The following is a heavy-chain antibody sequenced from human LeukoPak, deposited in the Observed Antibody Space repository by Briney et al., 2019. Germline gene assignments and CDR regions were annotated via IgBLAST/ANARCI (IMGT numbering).Heavy chain of an antibody. CDR3: ARGGADNSGYYYATLSS. D-gene: IGHD3-22*01. CDR2: IYHSGST. V-gene: IGHV4-4*02. CDR1: GVSISSSNW. J-gene: IGHJ5*02. Sequence: PSGTLSLTCAVSGVSISSSNWRSRVRQPPGKRLEWIGEIYHSGSTNYNPSLKSRVTISVDTSKNQFSLKLSSVTAADTAVYYCARGGADNSGYYYATLSSWGQGTLVTVSS.